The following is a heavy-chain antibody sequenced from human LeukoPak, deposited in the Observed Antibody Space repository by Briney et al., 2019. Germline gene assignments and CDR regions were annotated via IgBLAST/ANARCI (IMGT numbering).Heavy chain of an antibody. CDR2: INPSGGST. CDR3: ARDSGGSESDFDY. Sequence: ASVKVSCKASGYTFTSYYMHWVRQAPGQGLEWMGIINPSGGSTSYAQKFQGRVTMTRDTSTSSAYMELRSLRSDDTAVYYCARDSGGSESDFDYWGQGTLVTVSS. CDR1: GYTFTSYY. V-gene: IGHV1-46*01. J-gene: IGHJ4*02. D-gene: IGHD3-10*01.